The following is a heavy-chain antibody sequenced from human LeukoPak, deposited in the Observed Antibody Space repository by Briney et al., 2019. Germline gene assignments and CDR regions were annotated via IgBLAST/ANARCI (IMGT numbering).Heavy chain of an antibody. Sequence: SQTLSLTCDISGDSVSSGSGGWNWIRQSPSRGLEWLGRIYYRSQWYNDYAVSVKSRITINPDTSKNQFSLQLNSVTPEDTAVYYCARDLAARPHFDYWGQGTLVTVSS. J-gene: IGHJ4*02. CDR3: ARDLAARPHFDY. D-gene: IGHD6-6*01. CDR2: IYYRSQWYN. CDR1: GDSVSSGSGG. V-gene: IGHV6-1*01.